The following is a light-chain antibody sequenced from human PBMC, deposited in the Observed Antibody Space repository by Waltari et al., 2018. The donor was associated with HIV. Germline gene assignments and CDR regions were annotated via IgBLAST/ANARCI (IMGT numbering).Light chain of an antibody. CDR3: TSYSSSNTLK. V-gene: IGLV2-14*03. CDR2: DVS. Sequence: QSALTQPASVSGSPGQSITISCTGTSSDVGGYNYVSWYQHHPGKAPKLMVYDVSARPSGVSTRFSGSKSGNTASLTISGLQADDEADYYCTSYSSSNTLKFGGGTKLTIL. CDR1: SSDVGGYNY. J-gene: IGLJ3*02.